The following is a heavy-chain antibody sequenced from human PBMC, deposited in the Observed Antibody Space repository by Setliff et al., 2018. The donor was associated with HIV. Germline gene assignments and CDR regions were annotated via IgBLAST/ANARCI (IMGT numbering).Heavy chain of an antibody. D-gene: IGHD3-22*01. Sequence: SETLSLTCAVSGGSISSSNWWSWVRQPPGKGLEWIGKIYHGGSTNYNPSLKSRVTISVDKSKNQFSLKLASVTAADTAVYYCASGEPYYYDSTGYSGNYVDYWGQGTLVTVS. CDR2: IYHGGST. V-gene: IGHV4-4*02. CDR3: ASGEPYYYDSTGYSGNYVDY. CDR1: GGSISSSNW. J-gene: IGHJ4*02.